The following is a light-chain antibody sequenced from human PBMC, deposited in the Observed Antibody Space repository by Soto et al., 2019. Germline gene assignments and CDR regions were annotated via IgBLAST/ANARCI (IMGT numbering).Light chain of an antibody. J-gene: IGLJ2*01. CDR2: EGD. CDR3: CSYAGSSTLVL. Sequence: QSVLTQPASVSGSPGQSITISCTGTSSDVVSYNLVSWYQQHPGKAPKLIIYEGDKRPSGMSNRFSGSKSGNTAALTISGLQAEDEADYYCCSYAGSSTLVLFGGGTKVIVL. V-gene: IGLV2-23*01. CDR1: SSDVVSYNL.